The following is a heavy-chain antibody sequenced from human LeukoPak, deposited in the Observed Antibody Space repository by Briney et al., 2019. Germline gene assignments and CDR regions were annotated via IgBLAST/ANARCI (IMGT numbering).Heavy chain of an antibody. CDR1: GDSITSSAFY. Sequence: SETLSLTCTVSGDSITSSAFYWGWIRQAPGKGLEWIGNIFHGGNTHYNPSLKSRVTISVDTSKNQFSLKLSSVTAADTAVYYCARLTLAAAIGYNWFDPWGQGTLVTVSS. V-gene: IGHV4-39*07. CDR3: ARLTLAAAIGYNWFDP. J-gene: IGHJ5*02. CDR2: IFHGGNT. D-gene: IGHD2-2*01.